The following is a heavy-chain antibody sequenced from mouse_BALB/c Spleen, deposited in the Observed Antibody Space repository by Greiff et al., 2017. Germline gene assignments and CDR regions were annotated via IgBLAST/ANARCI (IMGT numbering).Heavy chain of an antibody. CDR1: GISITTGNYR. CDR2: IYYSGTI. CDR3: ARDLLSDGNFWYFDV. D-gene: IGHD2-1*01. V-gene: IGHV3-5*02. Sequence: EVQLQQSGPGLVKPSQTVSLTCTVTGISITTGNYRWSWIRQFPGNKLEWIGYIYYSGTITYNPSLTSRTTITRDTSKNQFFLEMNSLTAEDTATYYCARDLLSDGNFWYFDVWGAGTTVTVSS. J-gene: IGHJ1*01.